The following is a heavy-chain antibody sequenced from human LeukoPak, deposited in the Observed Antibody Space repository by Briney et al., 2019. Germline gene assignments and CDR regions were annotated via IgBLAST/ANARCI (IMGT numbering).Heavy chain of an antibody. Sequence: WGSLRLSCAASGFTFSSYDMHWVRQGTGKGLEWVSSIDTVGDTYYPGSVKGRFTISRENAKNSLHLQMNSLRAGDTAVYYCARVSPDYGGYFDYWGQGTLVTVSS. CDR1: GFTFSSYD. J-gene: IGHJ4*02. CDR3: ARVSPDYGGYFDY. V-gene: IGHV3-13*01. D-gene: IGHD4-23*01. CDR2: IDTVGDT.